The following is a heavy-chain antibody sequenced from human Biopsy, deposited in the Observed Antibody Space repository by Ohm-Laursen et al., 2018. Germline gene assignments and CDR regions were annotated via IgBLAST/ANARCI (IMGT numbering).Heavy chain of an antibody. Sequence: SLRLSCSASGFTFNNYGMQWVRQAPGKGLEWVAFIFYDGSNTYYADPVKGRFTISRDNSRDTLYLQMSSLRAEDTAVYYCAKDRYNYTPIGGFSMDVWGQGTTVTVSS. CDR3: AKDRYNYTPIGGFSMDV. CDR2: IFYDGSNT. V-gene: IGHV3-30*18. D-gene: IGHD5-18*01. J-gene: IGHJ6*02. CDR1: GFTFNNYG.